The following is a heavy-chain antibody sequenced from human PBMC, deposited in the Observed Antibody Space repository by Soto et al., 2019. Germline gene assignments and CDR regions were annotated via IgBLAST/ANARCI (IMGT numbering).Heavy chain of an antibody. CDR1: GGTFSSYA. CDR2: IIPIFGTA. V-gene: IGHV1-69*19. CDR3: ARGRVRADWFGDLDWYDP. J-gene: IGHJ5*02. D-gene: IGHD3-10*01. Sequence: QVQLVQSGAEVKKPGSSVKVSCKASGGTFSSYAISWVRQAPGQGLEWMGGIIPIFGTANYAQKFQGRVTITADEWTSTAEMEVSSLGSEDTAVYYCARGRVRADWFGDLDWYDPGGQGDLLTVSA.